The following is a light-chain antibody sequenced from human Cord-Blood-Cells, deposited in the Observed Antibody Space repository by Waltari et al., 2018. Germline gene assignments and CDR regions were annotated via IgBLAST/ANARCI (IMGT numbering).Light chain of an antibody. CDR1: SSDVGGYNY. CDR3: SSYTSSSTWV. J-gene: IGLJ3*02. V-gene: IGLV2-14*01. CDR2: DVS. Sequence: QSALTQPASVSGSPGQSITISCTGTSSDVGGYNYVSWYQLHPGKAPKLMIYDVSKRPSGVSTRFSGSKSGNTASLTISGLQAEDEADYYCSSYTSSSTWVFGGGTKLTVL.